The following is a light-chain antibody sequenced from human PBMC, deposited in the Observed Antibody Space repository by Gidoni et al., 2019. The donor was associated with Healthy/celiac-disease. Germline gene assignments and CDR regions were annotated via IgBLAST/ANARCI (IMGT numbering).Light chain of an antibody. V-gene: IGKV1-33*01. CDR3: QQYANLPPLT. CDR2: DAS. Sequence: DIQMNQSPSSLSASVGDRVTITCQASQDSSNYLNWYQQKPGKAPKLLIYDASNLETGVPSRFSGSGSGTDFTFTISSLQPEDIATYYCQQYANLPPLTFGGGTKVEIK. J-gene: IGKJ4*01. CDR1: QDSSNY.